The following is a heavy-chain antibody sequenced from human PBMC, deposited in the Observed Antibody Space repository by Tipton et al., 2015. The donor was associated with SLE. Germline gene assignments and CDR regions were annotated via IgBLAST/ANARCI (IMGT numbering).Heavy chain of an antibody. CDR3: ARHGILTLVVYF. D-gene: IGHD2-8*02. Sequence: TLSLTCEVSGYSITSDYYWGWIRQPPGEGLEWIGSIYNSGTTKYNPSLKSRVTISLDTTKNQFSLKLSSVTAADTAVYYCARHGILTLVVYFWGQGSLVSVSS. CDR2: IYNSGTT. J-gene: IGHJ4*02. V-gene: IGHV4-38-2*01. CDR1: GYSITSDYY.